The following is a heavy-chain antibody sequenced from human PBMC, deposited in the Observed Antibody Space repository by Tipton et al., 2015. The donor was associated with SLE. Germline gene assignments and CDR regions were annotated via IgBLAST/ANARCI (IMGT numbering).Heavy chain of an antibody. CDR1: RGSISISHYY. CDR3: ARNKATPDY. J-gene: IGHJ4*02. Sequence: TLSLTCTVSRGSISISHYYWGWVRQSPGKGLEWIGTIYYSGTTYYNPSFRSRVTVSVDTSKNQFSLKLTSVTDADTAIYYCARNKATPDYWGQGTLVTVSS. CDR2: IYYSGTT. D-gene: IGHD4-23*01. V-gene: IGHV4-39*07.